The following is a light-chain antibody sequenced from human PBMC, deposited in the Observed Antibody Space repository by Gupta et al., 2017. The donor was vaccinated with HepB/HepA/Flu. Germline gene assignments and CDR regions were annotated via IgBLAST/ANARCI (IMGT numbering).Light chain of an antibody. Sequence: DIQMTQSPSTLSASVGDRVTITCRASQSINSWLAWYQQKPGKAPKILIYRASSLKSGVPSRFSGSGSGTEFTLTISSLQPDDFATYYCQQYNSYSYTFGQGTKLEIK. CDR2: RAS. J-gene: IGKJ2*01. V-gene: IGKV1-5*03. CDR1: QSINSW. CDR3: QQYNSYSYT.